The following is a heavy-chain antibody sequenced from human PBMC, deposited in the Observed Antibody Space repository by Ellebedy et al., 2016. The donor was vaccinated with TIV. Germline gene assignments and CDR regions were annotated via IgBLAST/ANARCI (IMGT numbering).Heavy chain of an antibody. CDR2: MYWDDDK. Sequence: SGPTLVXPTQTLTLTCTFSGFSLSTSGVGVGWIRQPPGKALEWLALMYWDDDKRYSPSLKSRLTITKDTSKNQVVLTMTNMDPVDTATYYCAQSRRSKPYYYYGMDVWGQGTTVTVSS. V-gene: IGHV2-5*02. CDR3: AQSRRSKPYYYYGMDV. CDR1: GFSLSTSGVG. J-gene: IGHJ6*02.